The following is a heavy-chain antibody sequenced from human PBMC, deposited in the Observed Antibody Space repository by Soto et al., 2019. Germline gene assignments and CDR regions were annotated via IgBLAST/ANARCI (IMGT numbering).Heavy chain of an antibody. CDR1: GFSFDSYA. J-gene: IGHJ6*02. CDR2: DSDSGGST. D-gene: IGHD6-25*01. V-gene: IGHV3-23*01. CDR3: AEDTVVRLPSYGMDV. Sequence: EVQLLESGGGLVQPGGSLRLSCVASGFSFDSYAMTWVRQAPGKGLEWVAVVTDSDSGGSTYYADSVKGRFTIARYNSRSTVFLQMNGLRVEDTALYYCAEDTVVRLPSYGMDVWGQGTAVTVSS.